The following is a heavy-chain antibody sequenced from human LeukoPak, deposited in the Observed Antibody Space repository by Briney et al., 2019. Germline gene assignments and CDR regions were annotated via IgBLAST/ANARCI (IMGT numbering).Heavy chain of an antibody. Sequence: PGGSLRLSCAASGLTVSSNYMSWVRQAPGKGLEWVSVIYSGGNTYYADSVKGRFTISRDNSKNTLYLQMNSLRAEDTAVYYCARDRGCSGGSCRYKWFDPWGQGTLVTVSS. CDR2: IYSGGNT. V-gene: IGHV3-53*01. CDR1: GLTVSSNY. J-gene: IGHJ5*02. D-gene: IGHD2-15*01. CDR3: ARDRGCSGGSCRYKWFDP.